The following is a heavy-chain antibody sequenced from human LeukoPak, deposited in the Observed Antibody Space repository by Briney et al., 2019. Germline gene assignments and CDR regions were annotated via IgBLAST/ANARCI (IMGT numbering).Heavy chain of an antibody. CDR2: IFPGDSDS. CDR3: AIRALIYYSYGAFDV. V-gene: IGHV5-51*01. D-gene: IGHD3-10*01. J-gene: IGHJ3*01. CDR1: GNNFFYNW. Sequence: ESPKTSCYASGNNFFYNWIGWVRPTPGEGAGGRGMIFPGDSDSRYSTSFQGQVTISADKSIKSAYLQWSRLKASDTAMYYCAIRALIYYSYGAFDVWGQGTMVTVSS.